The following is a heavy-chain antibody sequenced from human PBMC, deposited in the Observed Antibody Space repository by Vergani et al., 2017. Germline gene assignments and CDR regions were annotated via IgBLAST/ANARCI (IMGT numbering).Heavy chain of an antibody. Sequence: EVQLVESGGGLVKPGGSLRLSCVASGFTFSSYSMNWVRQAPGKGLEWVSSISSSSSCIYYADSVKGRYTISRDNAKNSLYLQMNSLRAEDTAVYYCARDLLGYCSSTSCLGHYYYYMDIWGKGTTVTVSS. CDR1: GFTFSSYS. V-gene: IGHV3-21*01. D-gene: IGHD2-2*01. J-gene: IGHJ6*03. CDR2: ISSSSSCI. CDR3: ARDLLGYCSSTSCLGHYYYYMDI.